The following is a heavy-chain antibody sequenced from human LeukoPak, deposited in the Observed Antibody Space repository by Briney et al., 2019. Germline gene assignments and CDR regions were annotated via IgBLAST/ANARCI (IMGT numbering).Heavy chain of an antibody. CDR1: GYTLTDYY. J-gene: IGHJ4*02. D-gene: IGHD3-22*01. V-gene: IGHV1-2*06. CDR2: INPNSGGT. Sequence: ASVKVSCKASGYTLTDYYMHWVRQAPGQGLECMGRINPNSGGTNYAQKFQGRVTMTRDTSISTVYMELSRLRSDDTAVYYCARVGYYESSGYYEYWGQGTLVTVSS. CDR3: ARVGYYESSGYYEY.